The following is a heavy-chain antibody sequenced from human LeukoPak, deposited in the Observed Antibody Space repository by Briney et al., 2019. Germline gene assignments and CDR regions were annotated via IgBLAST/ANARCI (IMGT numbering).Heavy chain of an antibody. CDR1: GFSFSTSP. CDR3: AKTHYDLLDV. D-gene: IGHD5-12*01. Sequence: GGSLRLSSAASGFSFSTSPMSWVRQPPGKGLEWVSAMNNGPGATLYRDSVRGRFTIPRDDSKSTLYLQMNSLRAEDTGTYYCAKTHYDLLDVWGQGTTVTVSS. V-gene: IGHV3-23*01. J-gene: IGHJ6*02. CDR2: MNNGPGAT.